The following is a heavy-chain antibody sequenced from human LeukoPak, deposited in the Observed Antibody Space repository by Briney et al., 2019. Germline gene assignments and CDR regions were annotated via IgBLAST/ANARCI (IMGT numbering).Heavy chain of an antibody. V-gene: IGHV3-33*01. D-gene: IGHD2-2*01. CDR1: GFTFSSYG. CDR3: ARRVVVPAAPYYFDY. Sequence: GGSLRLSCAASGFTFSSYGMHWVRQAPGKGLEWVAVIWYDGSNKYYADSVKGRFTISRDNSKNTLYLQMNSLRAEDTAVYYCARRVVVPAAPYYFDYWGQGTLVTVSS. CDR2: IWYDGSNK. J-gene: IGHJ4*02.